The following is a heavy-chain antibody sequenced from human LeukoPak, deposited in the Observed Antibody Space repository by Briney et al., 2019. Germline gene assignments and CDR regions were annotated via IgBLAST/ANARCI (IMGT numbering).Heavy chain of an antibody. J-gene: IGHJ4*02. V-gene: IGHV1-46*01. CDR2: INPSDGST. CDR3: ARRSRWGDIVTGWVYYFDY. D-gene: IGHD3-9*01. Sequence: ASVKVSCKASGYTFTSYYMYWVRQAPGQGLEWMGIINPSDGSTSYAQKFQGRVTMTRDTSTSTVYMELSSLRSEDTAVYYCARRSRWGDIVTGWVYYFDYWGQGTLVTVSS. CDR1: GYTFTSYY.